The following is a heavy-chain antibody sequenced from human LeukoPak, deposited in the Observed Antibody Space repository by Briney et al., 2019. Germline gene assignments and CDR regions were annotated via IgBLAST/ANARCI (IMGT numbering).Heavy chain of an antibody. Sequence: SETLSLTCTVSGDSISSGDYYWSWIRQPPGKGLEWIGSIYNSGSTYYNPSLKSRVTISVDTSKNQFSLKLSSVTAADTAVYYCARAYHSSWYLNWFDPWGQGTLVTVSS. D-gene: IGHD6-13*01. V-gene: IGHV4-38-2*02. J-gene: IGHJ5*02. CDR2: IYNSGST. CDR3: ARAYHSSWYLNWFDP. CDR1: GDSISSGDYY.